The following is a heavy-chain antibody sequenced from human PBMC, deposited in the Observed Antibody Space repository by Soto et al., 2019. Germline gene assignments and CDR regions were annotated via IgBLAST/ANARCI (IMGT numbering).Heavy chain of an antibody. CDR3: ARMETFGSLNWFDP. CDR2: MNPGSGDT. CDR1: GYSFTNNY. V-gene: IGHV1-8*01. J-gene: IGHJ5*02. Sequence: ASVKVSCKASGYSFTNNYVSWVLQATGQGLEWMGWMNPGSGDTGYAQKFQGRVTMTRDISTATAYMELSSLRSDDTAIYYCARMETFGSLNWFDPWGQGTLVTVSS. D-gene: IGHD3-16*01.